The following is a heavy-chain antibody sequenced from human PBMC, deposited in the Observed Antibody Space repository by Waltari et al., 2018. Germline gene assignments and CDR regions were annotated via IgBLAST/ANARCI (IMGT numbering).Heavy chain of an antibody. Sequence: QVQLQESGPGLVKPSETLSLTCAVSGYSISSGYYWGWIRQPPGKGLEWIGSIYHSESTYYNPSLKGRVTRSVDTSKNQCSLKLSSVTAADTAVYYCARRGSKIVAPIYYFDYWGQGTLVTVSS. J-gene: IGHJ4*02. CDR3: ARRGSKIVAPIYYFDY. V-gene: IGHV4-38-2*01. D-gene: IGHD5-12*01. CDR2: IYHSEST. CDR1: GYSISSGYY.